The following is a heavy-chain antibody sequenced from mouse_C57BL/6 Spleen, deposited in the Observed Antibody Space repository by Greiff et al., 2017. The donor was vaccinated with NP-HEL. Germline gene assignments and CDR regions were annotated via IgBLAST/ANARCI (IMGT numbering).Heavy chain of an antibody. CDR1: GFTFSSYA. CDR2: ISSGGDYI. V-gene: IGHV5-9-1*02. Sequence: EVKVVESGEGLVKPGGSLKLSCAASGFTFSSYAMSWVRQTPEKRLEWVAYISSGGDYIYYADTVKGRFTISRDNARNTLYLQMSSLKSEDTAMYYCTRDYDGGPWFAYWGQGTLVTVSA. J-gene: IGHJ3*01. CDR3: TRDYDGGPWFAY. D-gene: IGHD2-4*01.